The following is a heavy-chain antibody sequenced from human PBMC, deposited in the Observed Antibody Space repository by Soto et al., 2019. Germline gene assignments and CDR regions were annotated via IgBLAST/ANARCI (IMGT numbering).Heavy chain of an antibody. Sequence: SETLSLTCAVYGGSFSGYYWSWIRQPPGEGLEWIGEINHSGSTNYNPSLKSRVSISVDTSKNQFSLKLTSVTAADTAVYYCARRRMAAAGTSWFDPWGQGTLVTVSS. CDR2: INHSGST. CDR1: GGSFSGYY. J-gene: IGHJ5*02. V-gene: IGHV4-34*01. D-gene: IGHD6-13*01. CDR3: ARRRMAAAGTSWFDP.